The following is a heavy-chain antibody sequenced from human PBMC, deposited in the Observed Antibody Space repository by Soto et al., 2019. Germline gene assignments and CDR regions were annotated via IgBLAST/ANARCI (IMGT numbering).Heavy chain of an antibody. CDR1: GYTFTSYG. J-gene: IGHJ6*02. CDR2: ISAYNGNT. CDR3: ARDGSYYYVGSGTHDGMDV. V-gene: IGHV1-18*01. Sequence: VASVKVSCKASGYTFTSYGISWVRQAPGQGLEWMGWISAYNGNTNYAQKLQGRVTMTTDTSTSTAYMELRSLRSDDTAVYYCARDGSYYYVGSGTHDGMDVWGQGATVTVSS. D-gene: IGHD3-10*02.